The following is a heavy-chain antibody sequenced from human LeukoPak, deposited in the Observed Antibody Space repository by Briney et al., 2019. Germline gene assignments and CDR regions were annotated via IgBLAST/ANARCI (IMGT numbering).Heavy chain of an antibody. D-gene: IGHD2-8*02. CDR1: GCTFSSYW. Sequence: GGSLRLSCAASGCTFSSYWMSWVRQAPGKGLEWLANIKQGGSEKYYVDSVKGRFTISRDNAKNSLYLQLNSLRAEDTAVYYCASDGVSYCTGNLCYKDGFFDYWGQGTLVTVSS. CDR2: IKQGGSEK. CDR3: ASDGVSYCTGNLCYKDGFFDY. J-gene: IGHJ4*02. V-gene: IGHV3-7*01.